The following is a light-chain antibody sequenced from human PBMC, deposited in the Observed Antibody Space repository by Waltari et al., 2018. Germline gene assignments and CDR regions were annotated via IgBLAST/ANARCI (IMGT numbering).Light chain of an antibody. Sequence: QSALTQPASVSGSPGQSITISCTGTSSDVGGYNYVSWYQQHPGKAPKLMIYEVSNLPSGCSNRFSGSKSGNTASLTISGLQAEDEADYYCSSYTSSSTLVVFGGGTKLTVL. V-gene: IGLV2-14*01. CDR3: SSYTSSSTLVV. CDR2: EVS. CDR1: SSDVGGYNY. J-gene: IGLJ2*01.